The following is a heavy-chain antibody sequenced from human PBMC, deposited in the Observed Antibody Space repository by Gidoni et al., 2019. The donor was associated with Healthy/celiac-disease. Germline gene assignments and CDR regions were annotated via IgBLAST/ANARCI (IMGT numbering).Heavy chain of an antibody. CDR1: GGTFSSYA. Sequence: QVQLVQSGAEVKKPGSSVKVSCKASGGTFSSYAISWVRQAPGQGLEWMGGIIPIFGTANYAQKFQGRVTITADESTSTAYMELSSLRSEDTAVYYCAREHYYDSSGYYYGTYFDYWGQGTLVTVSS. J-gene: IGHJ4*02. D-gene: IGHD3-22*01. CDR2: IIPIFGTA. CDR3: AREHYYDSSGYYYGTYFDY. V-gene: IGHV1-69*01.